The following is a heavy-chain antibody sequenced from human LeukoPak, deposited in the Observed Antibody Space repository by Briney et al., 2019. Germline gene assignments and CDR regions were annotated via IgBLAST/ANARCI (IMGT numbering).Heavy chain of an antibody. D-gene: IGHD3-9*01. V-gene: IGHV1-8*01. J-gene: IGHJ4*02. Sequence: VASVKVSCKASGYTFTSYDINWVRQATGQGLAWMGWMNPNSGNTGYAQKFQGRVTMTRNTSISTAYMELSSLRSEDTAVYYCARRRINRDYFDYWGQGTLVTVSS. CDR1: GYTFTSYD. CDR3: ARRRINRDYFDY. CDR2: MNPNSGNT.